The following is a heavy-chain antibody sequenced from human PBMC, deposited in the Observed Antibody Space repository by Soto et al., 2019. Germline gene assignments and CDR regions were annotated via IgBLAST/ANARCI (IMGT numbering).Heavy chain of an antibody. V-gene: IGHV4-34*01. CDR1: GGFVSSGSYY. CDR3: ARVERGTVTTVVDAFDI. D-gene: IGHD1-1*01. Sequence: QVQLQQWGAGLLKPSETLSLTCAVYGGFVSSGSYYWSWIRQPPGKGLEWIGEMSHSGGTHFNPSLKSRVTISVDTSKNQLSLKMSSVTAADTALYYCARVERGTVTTVVDAFDIWGPGTMVTFSS. CDR2: MSHSGGT. J-gene: IGHJ3*02.